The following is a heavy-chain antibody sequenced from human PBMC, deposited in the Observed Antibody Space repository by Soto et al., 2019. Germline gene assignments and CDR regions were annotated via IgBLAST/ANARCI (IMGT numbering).Heavy chain of an antibody. CDR3: ARVSGNWNYGFHFDY. D-gene: IGHD1-7*01. CDR2: INPNSGGT. Sequence: ASVKVSCKASGYTFTVYYMHWVRQAPGQGLEWMGWINPNSGGTNYAQKFQGWVTMTRDTSISTAYMELSRLRSDDTAVYYCARVSGNWNYGFHFDYWGQGTLVTVSS. J-gene: IGHJ4*02. CDR1: GYTFTVYY. V-gene: IGHV1-2*04.